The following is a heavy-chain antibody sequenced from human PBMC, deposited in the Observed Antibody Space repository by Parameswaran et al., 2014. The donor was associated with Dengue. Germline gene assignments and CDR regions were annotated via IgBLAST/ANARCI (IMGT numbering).Heavy chain of an antibody. Sequence: SLRLSCAASGFTFDDYAMHWVRQAPGKGLEWVSGISWNSGYIGYADSVKGRFTISRDNAKNSLYLQMNSLRAEDTAFYYCAKDANYGGTVDGLDVWGQGTTVTVSS. CDR1: GFTFDDYA. D-gene: IGHD4-23*01. V-gene: IGHV3-9*01. CDR2: ISWNSGYI. J-gene: IGHJ6*02. CDR3: AKDANYGGTVDGLDV.